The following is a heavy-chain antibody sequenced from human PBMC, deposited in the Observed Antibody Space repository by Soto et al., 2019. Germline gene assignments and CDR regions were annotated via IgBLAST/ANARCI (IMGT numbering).Heavy chain of an antibody. V-gene: IGHV5-51*01. CDR2: IYPGDSDT. Sequence: PGESLKISCKGSGYSFTNYWIGWVRQLLGKGLEWMGIIYPGDSDTRYSPSFQGQVTISADKSISTAYLQWSSLRASDTAMYYCARQKDGYNRVFDYWGQGTLVTVSS. CDR1: GYSFTNYW. J-gene: IGHJ4*02. CDR3: ARQKDGYNRVFDY. D-gene: IGHD5-12*01.